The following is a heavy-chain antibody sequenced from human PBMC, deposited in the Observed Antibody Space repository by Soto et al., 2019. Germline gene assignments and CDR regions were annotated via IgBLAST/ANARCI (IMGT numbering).Heavy chain of an antibody. CDR1: GFALDTYD. J-gene: IGHJ3*01. Sequence: EEQLVESGGDLVQPGGSLRLSCTSSGFALDTYDMNWVRQAPGKDLEWISHIATGGYRIYYADSVKGRFTISRDNARNSLYLQMNSRRDDDTALYCCAGDHVLMFASYDACTVGGQGTLVTVSS. CDR3: AGDHVLMFASYDACTV. D-gene: IGHD2-21*01. CDR2: IATGGYRI. V-gene: IGHV3-48*03.